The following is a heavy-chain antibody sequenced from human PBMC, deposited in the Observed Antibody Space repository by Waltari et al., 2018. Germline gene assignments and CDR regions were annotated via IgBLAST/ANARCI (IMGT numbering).Heavy chain of an antibody. CDR2: IYWDDDI. Sequence: QITLTESGPTLVKPTQTLTLTCTFSGFSISTNGVSVGWIRQTPGKALEWLAIIYWDDDIRYSPSLRSRLTITKDTSSHQVVLTLTNMDPVDTGTYYCAHSVRLPNKGGTKAYYFDYWGRGTLVTVSS. V-gene: IGHV2-5*02. J-gene: IGHJ4*02. D-gene: IGHD1-7*01. CDR1: GFSISTNGVS. CDR3: AHSVRLPNKGGTKAYYFDY.